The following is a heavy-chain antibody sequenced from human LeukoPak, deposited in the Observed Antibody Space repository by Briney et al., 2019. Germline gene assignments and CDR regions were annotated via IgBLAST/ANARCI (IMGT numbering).Heavy chain of an antibody. CDR3: ARVLGQQQSRYNWFDP. CDR1: GGSFSGYY. D-gene: IGHD6-13*01. Sequence: SETLSLTCAVYGGSFSGYYWSWIRQPPGKGLEWIGEINHSGSTNYNPSLKSRVTISVDTSKNQFSLKLSSVTAADTAVYYCARVLGQQQSRYNWFDPWGQGTLVTVSS. J-gene: IGHJ5*02. V-gene: IGHV4-34*01. CDR2: INHSGST.